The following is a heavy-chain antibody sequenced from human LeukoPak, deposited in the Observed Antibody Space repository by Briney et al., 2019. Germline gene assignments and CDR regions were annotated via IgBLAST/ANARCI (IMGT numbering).Heavy chain of an antibody. CDR2: IDWDDDN. D-gene: IGHD6-19*01. J-gene: IGHJ4*02. V-gene: IGHV2-70*01. Sequence: EAGPALVKPTQTLTLTCTFSGCSLSTSGMCVSWIRQPPGKALEGLALIDWDDDNYSTTSLTNRLTISKDTPKNQVVLTMTNMDPVDTATYYCARTAYSSGWYVVDYWGQGTLVTVSS. CDR3: ARTAYSSGWYVVDY. CDR1: GCSLSTSGMC.